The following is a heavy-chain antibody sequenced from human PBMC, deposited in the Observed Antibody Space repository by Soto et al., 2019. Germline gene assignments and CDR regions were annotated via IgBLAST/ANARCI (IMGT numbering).Heavy chain of an antibody. CDR1: GYTFTSYG. Sequence: QVQLVQSGAEVKKPGASVKVSCKASGYTFTSYGISWVRQAPGQGLEWMGWISVYNGNTKYAQKLQGRVTMTTDTSTSTAYMELRSLRSDDTDVDYCSRALAAAMIDYWGQGTLVTVSS. CDR2: ISVYNGNT. V-gene: IGHV1-18*01. D-gene: IGHD6-25*01. CDR3: SRALAAAMIDY. J-gene: IGHJ4*02.